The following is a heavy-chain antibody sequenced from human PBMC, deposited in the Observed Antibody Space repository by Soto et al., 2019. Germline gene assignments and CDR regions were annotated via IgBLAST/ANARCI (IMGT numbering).Heavy chain of an antibody. CDR3: ARHSRRLSPSLFDY. V-gene: IGHV4-39*01. J-gene: IGHJ4*02. CDR2: IYYSGST. CDR1: GGSISSSSYY. Sequence: SETLSLTCTVSGGSISSSSYYWGWIRQPPGKGLEWIGSIYYSGSTYYNPSLKSRVTISVDTSKNQFSLKLSSVTAADTAVYYCARHSRRLSPSLFDYWGQGTLGTVS. D-gene: IGHD3-16*02.